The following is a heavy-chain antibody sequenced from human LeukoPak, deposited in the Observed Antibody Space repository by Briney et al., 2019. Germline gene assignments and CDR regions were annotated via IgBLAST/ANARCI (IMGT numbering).Heavy chain of an antibody. CDR1: GDSVSSNSAA. D-gene: IGHD6-13*01. CDR3: ARGEWAAALILGYYYYYMDV. Sequence: SQTLSLTCAISGDSVSSNSAAWNWIRQSPSRGLEWLGRTYYRSKWYNDYAVSVKSRITINPDTSKNQFSLQLNSVTPEDTAVYYCARGEWAAALILGYYYYYMDVWGKGTTVTVSS. V-gene: IGHV6-1*01. CDR2: TYYRSKWYN. J-gene: IGHJ6*03.